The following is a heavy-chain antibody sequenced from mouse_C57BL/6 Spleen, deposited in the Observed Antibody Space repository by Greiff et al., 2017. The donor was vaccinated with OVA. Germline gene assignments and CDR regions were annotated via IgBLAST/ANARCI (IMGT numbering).Heavy chain of an antibody. CDR3: ARASRSCVDY. CDR1: GYTFPSYT. CDR2: INPSSGYT. Sequence: VQLQQSGAELARPGASVKMSCKASGYTFPSYTMHWVKQRPGQGLEWIGYINPSSGYTKYNQKFQDKATLTADKSSSTAYMQLSSLTSEDSAVYYCARASRSCVDYWGQGTTLTVSS. V-gene: IGHV1-4*01. D-gene: IGHD1-1*01. J-gene: IGHJ2*01.